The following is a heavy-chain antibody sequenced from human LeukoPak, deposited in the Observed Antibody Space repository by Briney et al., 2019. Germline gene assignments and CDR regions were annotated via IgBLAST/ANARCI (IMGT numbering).Heavy chain of an antibody. CDR3: ARALVDYGDFDFDL. D-gene: IGHD4-17*01. V-gene: IGHV4-30-4*01. Sequence: SETLSLTCTVSGGSISSGDYYWSWIRQPPGKGLERIGYIYYSGSTYYNPSLKSRVTISVDTSKNQFSLKLSSVTAADTAVYYCARALVDYGDFDFDLWGRGTLVTVSS. CDR2: IYYSGST. CDR1: GGSISSGDYY. J-gene: IGHJ2*01.